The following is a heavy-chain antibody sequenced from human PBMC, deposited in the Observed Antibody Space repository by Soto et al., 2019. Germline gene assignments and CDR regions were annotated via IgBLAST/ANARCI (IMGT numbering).Heavy chain of an antibody. Sequence: QVQLQESGPGLVKPSETLSLTCSISGGSISDYQWNWNRQPPGKGLEWIGYIYYSGRTNYNPSLKSRLTISLDTSTRQFSLRLRSVTAADTAVYYCARMRGLGEISPYLDYWGQGALVTVSS. J-gene: IGHJ4*02. CDR1: GGSISDYQ. CDR3: ARMRGLGEISPYLDY. CDR2: IYYSGRT. D-gene: IGHD3-16*01. V-gene: IGHV4-59*01.